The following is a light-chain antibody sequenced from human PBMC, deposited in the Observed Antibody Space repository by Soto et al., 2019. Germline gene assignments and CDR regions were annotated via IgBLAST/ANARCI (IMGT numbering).Light chain of an antibody. Sequence: IHMTQSPSTLSASIWDRVTITCRASQNINNWIAWYQQKPGKAPKFLIYDASTLESGVQSRFSGSGFGTEFSLTISSLQPDDFGSYYCQHMRTFGQGTKVDIK. J-gene: IGKJ1*01. CDR3: QHMRT. V-gene: IGKV1-5*01. CDR2: DAS. CDR1: QNINNW.